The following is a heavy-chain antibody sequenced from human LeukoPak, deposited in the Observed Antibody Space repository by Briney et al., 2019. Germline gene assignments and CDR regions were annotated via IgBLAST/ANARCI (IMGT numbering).Heavy chain of an antibody. D-gene: IGHD4-17*01. J-gene: IGHJ4*02. CDR3: ARDYGDYLFDY. Sequence: GGSLRLSCAASGFTFSTYWMTWVRQAPGKGLEWVANIKQDGSEKYFVDSVKGRFTISRDNAKNSLYLQMNSLRAEDTAVYYCARDYGDYLFDYWGQGTLVTVSS. V-gene: IGHV3-7*01. CDR1: GFTFSTYW. CDR2: IKQDGSEK.